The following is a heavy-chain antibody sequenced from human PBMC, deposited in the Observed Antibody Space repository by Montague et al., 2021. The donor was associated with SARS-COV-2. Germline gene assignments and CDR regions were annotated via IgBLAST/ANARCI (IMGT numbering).Heavy chain of an antibody. J-gene: IGHJ4*02. V-gene: IGHV4-39*01. CDR1: GGSMARSPDY. CDR3: AKLGYCRGGACFRGGFEF. D-gene: IGHD2-15*01. Sequence: SETLSLTCTVSGGSMARSPDYWAWLRQPPGGGLDWIATIHYGGGTYSNLSLQSRVYISVATSQNPLSLTLASVTAADTAVYYCAKLGYCRGGACFRGGFEFWGQGILVPVSS. CDR2: IHYGGGT.